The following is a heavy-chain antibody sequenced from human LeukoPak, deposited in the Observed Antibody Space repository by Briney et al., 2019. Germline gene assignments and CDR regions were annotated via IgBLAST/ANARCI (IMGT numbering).Heavy chain of an antibody. CDR2: IYFSGST. J-gene: IGHJ5*02. D-gene: IGHD6-13*01. V-gene: IGHV4-59*01. CDR1: GGSISSYS. CDR3: SRGDYSSNFHWYDP. Sequence: SETLSLTCTVSGGSISSYSWSWVRQAPGKGLEGIGYIYFSGSTNYTPPLNIPVTISLYTSKNQFSLKLSSVSAADTAVDYCSRGDYSSNFHWYDPWVQGTLVTVSS.